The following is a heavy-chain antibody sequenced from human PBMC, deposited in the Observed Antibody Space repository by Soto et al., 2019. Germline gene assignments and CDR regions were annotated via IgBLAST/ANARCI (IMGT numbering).Heavy chain of an antibody. CDR1: GGTFSSHA. D-gene: IGHD2-2*03. CDR2: IIPIFGTT. Sequence: SVKVSCKASGGTFSSHAIRWVRQAPGRGLEWMGGIIPIFGTTNYAQNFRARVTITADESTSTAYMELSSLTSEDTAVYYCGSVGYCSSTNCLFYYYHYGMDVWGQGTTVTVSS. V-gene: IGHV1-69*13. J-gene: IGHJ6*02. CDR3: GSVGYCSSTNCLFYYYHYGMDV.